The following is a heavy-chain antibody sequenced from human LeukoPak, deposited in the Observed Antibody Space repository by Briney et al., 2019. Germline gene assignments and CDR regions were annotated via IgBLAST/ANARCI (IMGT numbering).Heavy chain of an antibody. Sequence: GGSVRLSCAASGFTFSIYWVHWVPHAPGKGWVWVSSINPDGSTITYADYVKGRFTLSRDNAKNTMYLQMNSLRAEDTAVYYCATAGNYDYWGQGTLVTVSS. CDR3: ATAGNYDY. CDR1: GFTFSIYW. CDR2: INPDGSTI. J-gene: IGHJ4*02. V-gene: IGHV3-74*01. D-gene: IGHD1-26*01.